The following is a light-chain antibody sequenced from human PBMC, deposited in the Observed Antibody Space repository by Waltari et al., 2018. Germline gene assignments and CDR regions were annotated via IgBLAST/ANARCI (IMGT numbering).Light chain of an antibody. V-gene: IGKV1-39*01. Sequence: DIQMTQSPSPLSSSVGDRVTITCRASQTISSYLNLYQQKPGKAPHLLIYTASSLQSGVPSRFSGSGSGTDFTLTISSLQPEDFATYYCQQSSSTPPWTFGQGTKVEIK. CDR2: TAS. CDR1: QTISSY. J-gene: IGKJ1*01. CDR3: QQSSSTPPWT.